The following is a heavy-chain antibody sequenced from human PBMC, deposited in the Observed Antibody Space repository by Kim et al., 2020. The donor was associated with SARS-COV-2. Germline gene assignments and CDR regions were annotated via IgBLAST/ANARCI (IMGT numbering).Heavy chain of an antibody. CDR3: ARTGDFWSGYSGVFDY. CDR1: GFTFSSYS. CDR2: ISSSSSTI. Sequence: GGSLRLSCAASGFTFSSYSMNWVRQAPGKGLEWVSYISSSSSTIYYADSVKGRFTISRDNAKNSLYLQMNSLRDEDTAVYYCARTGDFWSGYSGVFDYWGQGTLVTFSS. D-gene: IGHD3-3*01. V-gene: IGHV3-48*02. J-gene: IGHJ4*02.